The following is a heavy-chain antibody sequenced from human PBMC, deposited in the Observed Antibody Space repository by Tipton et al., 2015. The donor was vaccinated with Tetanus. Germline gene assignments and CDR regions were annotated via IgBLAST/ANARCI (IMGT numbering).Heavy chain of an antibody. CDR1: GGSISSSSYY. CDR3: ARLIVGATTSEYFQH. J-gene: IGHJ1*01. Sequence: TLSLTCTVSGGSISSSSYYWGWIRQPPGKGLEWIGSIYYSGSTYYNPSLKSRVTISVDTSKNQFSLKVSSVTAADTAVYHCARLIVGATTSEYFQHWGQGTLVTVSS. D-gene: IGHD1-26*01. V-gene: IGHV4-39*01. CDR2: IYYSGST.